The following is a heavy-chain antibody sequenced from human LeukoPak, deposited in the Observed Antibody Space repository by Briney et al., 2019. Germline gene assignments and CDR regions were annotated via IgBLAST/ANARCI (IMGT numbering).Heavy chain of an antibody. CDR3: AKEGYSYGYYYYYYMDV. J-gene: IGHJ6*03. Sequence: GGSLRLSCAASGFTFDDYAMHWVRQAPGKGLEWVSLISGDGGSTYYADSVKGRFTISRDNGKNSLYLQMNSLRTEDTALYYCAKEGYSYGYYYYYYMDVWGKGTTVTVSS. CDR2: ISGDGGST. D-gene: IGHD5-18*01. CDR1: GFTFDDYA. V-gene: IGHV3-43*02.